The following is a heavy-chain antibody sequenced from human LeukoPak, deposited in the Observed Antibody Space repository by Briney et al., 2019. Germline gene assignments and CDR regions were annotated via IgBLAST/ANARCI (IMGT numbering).Heavy chain of an antibody. CDR1: GYTSTSYD. D-gene: IGHD3-16*02. Sequence: ASVKVSCKASGYTSTSYDINWVRQAPGQGREWMGWMQLNIGNTGYAQKFQGRVTMTRNTSISTAYMELSSLRSEDTAVYYCARPQLYDYVWGSYRSSFAFDIWGQGTMVTVSS. J-gene: IGHJ3*02. V-gene: IGHV1-8*01. CDR2: MQLNIGNT. CDR3: ARPQLYDYVWGSYRSSFAFDI.